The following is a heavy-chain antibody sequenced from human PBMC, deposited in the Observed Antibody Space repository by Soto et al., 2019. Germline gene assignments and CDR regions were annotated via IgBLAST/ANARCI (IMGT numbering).Heavy chain of an antibody. CDR1: GYTFTSYY. CDR3: ARDENYYDSSGYYYYRLPDY. CDR2: INPSGGST. J-gene: IGHJ4*02. Sequence: GASVKVSCKASGYTFTSYYMHWVRQAPGQGLEWMGIINPSGGSTSYAQKFQGRVTMTRDTSTSTVYMELSSLRSEDTAVYYCARDENYYDSSGYYYYRLPDYWGQGTLVTVSS. D-gene: IGHD3-22*01. V-gene: IGHV1-46*01.